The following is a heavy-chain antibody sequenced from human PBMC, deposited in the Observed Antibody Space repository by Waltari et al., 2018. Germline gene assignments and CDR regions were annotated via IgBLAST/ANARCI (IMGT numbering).Heavy chain of an antibody. CDR2: IYYIGSS. V-gene: IGHV4-30-4*08. J-gene: IGHJ3*02. D-gene: IGHD3-16*01. CDR3: ARERGSGPNAERDAFNI. Sequence: QVQLQESGPGLVKPSQTLSLTCTVSGDSISTGDVYWSWIRKSPGKGLEWLGYIYYIGSSYNNPSLKSRLTISVDTSMNQISLRLTSVTAADTAVYYCARERGSGPNAERDAFNIWGRGTVVTVSS. CDR1: GDSISTGDVY.